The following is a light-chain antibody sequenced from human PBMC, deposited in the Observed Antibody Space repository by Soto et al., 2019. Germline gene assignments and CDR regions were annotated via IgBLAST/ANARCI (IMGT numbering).Light chain of an antibody. J-gene: IGKJ1*01. Sequence: DIVLTQSPATLSLSPGERAILSCRASQRISSFLAWYQQKPGQAPRLLIYDASNRATGIPSRFSGSGSGTDFTLTISSLEPEDFALYYGQQRSYWPWTFGQGTTVEIK. V-gene: IGKV3-11*01. CDR2: DAS. CDR1: QRISSF. CDR3: QQRSYWPWT.